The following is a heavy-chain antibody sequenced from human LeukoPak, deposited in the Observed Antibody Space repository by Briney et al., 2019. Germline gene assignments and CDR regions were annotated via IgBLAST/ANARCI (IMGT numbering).Heavy chain of an antibody. CDR3: ARGPGIAVAGLDY. CDR1: GYSISSGSYY. Sequence: PSETLSLTCPVSGYSISSGSYYWSWIRQPAGKGLEWIGRIYTSGSTNYNPSLKSRVTISVDTSKNQFSLKLSSVTAADTAVYYCARGPGIAVAGLDYWGQGTLVTVSS. D-gene: IGHD6-19*01. CDR2: IYTSGST. J-gene: IGHJ4*02. V-gene: IGHV4-61*02.